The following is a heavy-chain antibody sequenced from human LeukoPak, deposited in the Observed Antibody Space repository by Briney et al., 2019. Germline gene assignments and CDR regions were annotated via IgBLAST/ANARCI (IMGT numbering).Heavy chain of an antibody. CDR2: VNHSGST. CDR3: ARGCKQLVSRYYYYYYMDV. CDR1: GGSLSGYY. D-gene: IGHD6-6*01. V-gene: IGHV4-34*01. J-gene: IGHJ6*03. Sequence: SETLSLTCAVYGGSLSGYYWSWIRQPPGKGLEWIGEVNHSGSTSYNPSLKSRVTISVDTSKNQFSLKLSSVTAADTAVYYCARGCKQLVSRYYYYYYMDVWGKGTTVTVSS.